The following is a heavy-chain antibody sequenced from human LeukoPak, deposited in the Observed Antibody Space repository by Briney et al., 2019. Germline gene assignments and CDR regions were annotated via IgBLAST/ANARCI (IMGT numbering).Heavy chain of an antibody. CDR2: IYYSGST. J-gene: IGHJ4*02. D-gene: IGHD5-18*01. CDR1: GGSISSSSYY. CDR3: ARCDVDTAMALDY. Sequence: SETLSLTCTVSGGSISSSSYYWGWIRQPPGKGLEWIGSIYYSGSTYCNPSLKSRVTISVDTSKNQFSLKLSSVTAADTAVYYCARCDVDTAMALDYWGQGTLVTVSS. V-gene: IGHV4-39*01.